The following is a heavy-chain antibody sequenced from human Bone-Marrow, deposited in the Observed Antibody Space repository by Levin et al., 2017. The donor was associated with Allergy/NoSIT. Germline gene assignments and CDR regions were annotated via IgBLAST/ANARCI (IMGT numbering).Heavy chain of an antibody. CDR3: AREVVGATQVGAFDI. CDR1: GFTVSSNY. D-gene: IGHD1-26*01. V-gene: IGHV3-66*01. Sequence: PGGSLRLSCAASGFTVSSNYMSWVRQAPGKGLEWVSVIYSGGSTYYADSVKGRFTISRDNSKNTLYLQMNSLRAEDTAVYYCAREVVGATQVGAFDIWGQGTMVTVSS. J-gene: IGHJ3*02. CDR2: IYSGGST.